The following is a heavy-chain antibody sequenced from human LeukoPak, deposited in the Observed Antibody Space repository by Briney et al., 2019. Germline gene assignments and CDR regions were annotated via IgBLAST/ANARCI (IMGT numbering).Heavy chain of an antibody. V-gene: IGHV3-21*01. CDR3: VRESDYDFWSGYYNLDY. CDR2: ISSSSSYI. CDR1: GFTFSSYS. Sequence: GGSLRLSCAASGFTFSSYSMNWVRQAPGKGLEWVSSISSSSSYIYYADSVKGRFTISRDNAKNSLYLQMNSLRAEDTAVYYCVRESDYDFWSGYYNLDYRGQGTLVTVSS. D-gene: IGHD3-3*01. J-gene: IGHJ4*02.